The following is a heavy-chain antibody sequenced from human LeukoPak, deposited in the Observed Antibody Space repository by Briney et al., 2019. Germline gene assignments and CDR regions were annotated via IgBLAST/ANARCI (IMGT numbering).Heavy chain of an antibody. CDR3: ARGSPLGAFDI. CDR2: ISSSSSYI. CDR1: GFTFSSYS. V-gene: IGHV3-21*01. J-gene: IGHJ3*02. Sequence: GGSLRLSCAASGFTFSSYSMNWVRQAPGKGLEWVSSISSSSSYIYYADSVKGRFTISRDNAKNSLYLQMNSLRAEDTAVYYCARGSPLGAFDIWGQGTMVTVSS.